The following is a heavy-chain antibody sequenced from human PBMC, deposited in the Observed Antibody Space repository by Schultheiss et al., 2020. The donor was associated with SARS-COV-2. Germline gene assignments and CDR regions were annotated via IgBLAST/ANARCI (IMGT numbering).Heavy chain of an antibody. J-gene: IGHJ4*02. D-gene: IGHD4-17*01. CDR3: ARVQFVDYVADY. V-gene: IGHV4-59*01. Sequence: SQTLSLTCAVYGGSISNSNWWSWIRQPPGKGLELIGYVYYNGNTNYNPSLKSRVTISVDTSKNQFSLKLSSVTAADTAVYYCARVQFVDYVADYWGQGTLVTVSS. CDR1: GGSISNSNW. CDR2: VYYNGNT.